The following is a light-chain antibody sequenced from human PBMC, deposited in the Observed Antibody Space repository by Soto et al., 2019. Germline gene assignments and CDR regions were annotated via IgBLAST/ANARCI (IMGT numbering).Light chain of an antibody. V-gene: IGKV1-5*03. J-gene: IGKJ1*01. Sequence: IHMTQSPSTLSASVGARVTITCRARQSISRWLAWYQQKPGKAPNLLIYKTSNFQTGVPSRFSGSGSGTEFTLTISSLQPDDFATYYGQHYNDSSWTFGQGTKVEIK. CDR1: QSISRW. CDR3: QHYNDSSWT. CDR2: KTS.